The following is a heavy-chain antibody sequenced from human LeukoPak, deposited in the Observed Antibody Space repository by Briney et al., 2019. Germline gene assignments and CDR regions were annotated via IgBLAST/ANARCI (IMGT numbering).Heavy chain of an antibody. CDR1: GYTFTSYA. D-gene: IGHD3-10*02. J-gene: IGHJ5*02. CDR2: VNAGNGNT. CDR3: ARDSVRGLNWFAP. Sequence: GASVKVSCKASGYTFTSYAMHWVRQAPGQRLEWMGWVNAGNGNTKYSQKFQGRVTIARDTSASTAYMELSSLRSEDTAVYYCARDSVRGLNWFAPWGQGTLVTVSS. V-gene: IGHV1-3*01.